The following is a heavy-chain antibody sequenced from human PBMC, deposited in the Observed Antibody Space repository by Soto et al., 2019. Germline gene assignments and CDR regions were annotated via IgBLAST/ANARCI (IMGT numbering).Heavy chain of an antibody. CDR3: ARDLGYSYGYYYYAMDV. J-gene: IGHJ6*02. CDR2: ISYDSDTI. D-gene: IGHD5-18*01. CDR1: GFTFGTYS. V-gene: IGHV3-48*01. Sequence: GGSLRLSCAGSGFTFGTYSMNWVRQAAGKGLEWIAYISYDSDTIQHADSVKGRFTISRDNPKNTLSLQMNSLRAEDTAVYYCARDLGYSYGYYYYAMDVWGQGTTVTVSS.